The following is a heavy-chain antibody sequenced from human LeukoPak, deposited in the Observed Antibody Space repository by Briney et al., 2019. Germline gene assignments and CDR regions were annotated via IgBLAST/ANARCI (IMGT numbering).Heavy chain of an antibody. V-gene: IGHV3-30*04. J-gene: IGHJ4*02. D-gene: IGHD4-17*01. CDR1: GFTFSSYA. CDR3: ARDDRGSTTVTTKLDY. Sequence: PGASLRLSCAASGFTFSSYAMSWVRQAPGKGLEWVAVISYDGSSKYYADSVKGRFTISRDNSKNTLYLQMNSLRAEDTAVYYCARDDRGSTTVTTKLDYWGQGTLVTVSS. CDR2: ISYDGSSK.